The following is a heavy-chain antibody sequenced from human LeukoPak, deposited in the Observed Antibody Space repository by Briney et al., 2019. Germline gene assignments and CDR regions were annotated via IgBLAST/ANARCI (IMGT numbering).Heavy chain of an antibody. J-gene: IGHJ6*02. Sequence: GGPLRLPCAASGFTFSSYGMHWVRQAPGKGLEWVAVISYDGSNKYYADSVKGRFTISRDNSKNTLYLQMNSLRAEDTAVYYCAKDQLSKSAQWLVYYYYGMDVWGQGTTVTVSS. V-gene: IGHV3-30*18. CDR1: GFTFSSYG. CDR2: ISYDGSNK. CDR3: AKDQLSKSAQWLVYYYYGMDV. D-gene: IGHD6-19*01.